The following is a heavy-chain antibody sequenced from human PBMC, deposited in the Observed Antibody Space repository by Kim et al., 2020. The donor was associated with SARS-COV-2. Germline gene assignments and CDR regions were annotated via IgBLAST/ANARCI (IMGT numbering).Heavy chain of an antibody. Sequence: GGSLRLSCAASGFTFSSYAMSWVRQAPGKGLEWVSAISGSGGSTHYADSVKGRFTISRDNSKNTLYLQMNSLRAEDTAVYYCARKYYYDSSGYLDAFFIWGQGTMGTVSS. D-gene: IGHD3-22*01. CDR2: ISGSGGST. CDR3: ARKYYYDSSGYLDAFFI. V-gene: IGHV3-23*01. CDR1: GFTFSSYA. J-gene: IGHJ3*02.